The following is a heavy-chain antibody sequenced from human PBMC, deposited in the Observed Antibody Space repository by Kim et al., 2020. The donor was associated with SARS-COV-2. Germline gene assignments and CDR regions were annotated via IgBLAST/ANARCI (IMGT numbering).Heavy chain of an antibody. V-gene: IGHV4-4*07. D-gene: IGHD3-3*01. J-gene: IGHJ4*02. CDR2: IYTSGST. CDR3: ARALKYYDFWSGYRTSGYFDY. Sequence: SETLSLTCTVSGGSISSYYWSWIRQPAGKGLEWIGRIYTSGSTNYNPSLKSRVTMSVDTSKNQFSLKLSSVTAADTAVYYCARALKYYDFWSGYRTSGYFDYWGQGTLVTVSS. CDR1: GGSISSYY.